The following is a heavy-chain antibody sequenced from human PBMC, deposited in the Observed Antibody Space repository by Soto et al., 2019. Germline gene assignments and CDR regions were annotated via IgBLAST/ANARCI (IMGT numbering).Heavy chain of an antibody. Sequence: GGSLRLSCAASGFTFSSYSMNWVRQAPGKGLEWVSYISSSSSTIYYADSVKGRFTISRDNAKNSLYLQMNSLRAEDTAVYYCARVRRAVIAAAGVSGVYNWFDPWGQGTLVTVSS. CDR1: GFTFSSYS. V-gene: IGHV3-48*01. J-gene: IGHJ5*02. CDR2: ISSSSSTI. CDR3: ARVRRAVIAAAGVSGVYNWFDP. D-gene: IGHD6-13*01.